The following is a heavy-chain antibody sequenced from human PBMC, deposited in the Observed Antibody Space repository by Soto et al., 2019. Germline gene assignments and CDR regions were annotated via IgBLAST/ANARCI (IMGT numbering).Heavy chain of an antibody. J-gene: IGHJ4*02. CDR2: LNPSGGSA. CDR3: ARESLIEGAIPFDY. V-gene: IGHV1-46*01. CDR1: GYTFTSYY. D-gene: IGHD1-26*01. Sequence: QVHLVQSGAEVKKPGASVRISCKTSGYTFTSYYIHWIRQAPGQGLEWMGILNPSGGSATYAQKFQDRGSLTRDTTTDTVFLTLSSLQSDDTAVYFCARESLIEGAIPFDYWGQGTLVTVSS.